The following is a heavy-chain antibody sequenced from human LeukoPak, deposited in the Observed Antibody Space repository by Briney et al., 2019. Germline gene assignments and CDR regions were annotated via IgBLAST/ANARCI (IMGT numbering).Heavy chain of an antibody. CDR3: VRHDSFIPF. V-gene: IGHV3-23*01. D-gene: IGHD2-21*01. CDR1: GFTFTNYA. CDR2: ISDTYATT. J-gene: IGHJ4*02. Sequence: GGSLRLSCAASGFTFTNYAMTWVRQAPGKGLEWVSSISDTYATTYYTDSVKGRCTISRDNSKNTVYLQLNNLRAEDTAVYFCVRHDSFIPFWGLGTLVTVSS.